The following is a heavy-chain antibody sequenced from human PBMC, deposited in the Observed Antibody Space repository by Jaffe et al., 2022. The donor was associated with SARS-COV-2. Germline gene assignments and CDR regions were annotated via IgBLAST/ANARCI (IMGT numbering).Heavy chain of an antibody. V-gene: IGHV3-30*18. D-gene: IGHD6-13*01. Sequence: QVQLVESGGGVVQPGRSLRLSCAASGFTFSSSGMHWVRQAPGKGLEWVAVISYDGSNKYYADSVKGRFTISRDNSKNTLYLQMNSLRAEDTAVYYCAKVFSGAGIAAADPYYYHYGMDVWGQGTTVTVSS. CDR2: ISYDGSNK. CDR3: AKVFSGAGIAAADPYYYHYGMDV. CDR1: GFTFSSSG. J-gene: IGHJ6*02.